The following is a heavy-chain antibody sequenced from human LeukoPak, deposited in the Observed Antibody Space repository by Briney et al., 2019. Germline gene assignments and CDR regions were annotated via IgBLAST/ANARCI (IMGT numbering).Heavy chain of an antibody. V-gene: IGHV1-24*01. Sequence: ASVKVSCKVSGYTLTELSMHWVRQAPGKGLEWMGGFDPEDGETIYAQKFQGRVTITADESTSTAYMELSSLRSEDTAVYYCARSLRPGYSGYESFDYWGQGTLVTVSS. CDR2: FDPEDGET. CDR1: GYTLTELS. J-gene: IGHJ4*02. D-gene: IGHD5-12*01. CDR3: ARSLRPGYSGYESFDY.